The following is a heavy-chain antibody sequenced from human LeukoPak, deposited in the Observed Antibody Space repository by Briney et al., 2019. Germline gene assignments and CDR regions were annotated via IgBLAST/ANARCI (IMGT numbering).Heavy chain of an antibody. Sequence: ASVKVSCRASGYTFTSYGISWVRQAPGQGLEWMGWISAYNGNTNYAQKLQGRVTMTTDTSTSTAYMELRSLRSDDTAAYYCARYDFWSGYYYFDYWGQETLVTVSS. D-gene: IGHD3-3*01. J-gene: IGHJ4*02. CDR3: ARYDFWSGYYYFDY. CDR1: GYTFTSYG. V-gene: IGHV1-18*01. CDR2: ISAYNGNT.